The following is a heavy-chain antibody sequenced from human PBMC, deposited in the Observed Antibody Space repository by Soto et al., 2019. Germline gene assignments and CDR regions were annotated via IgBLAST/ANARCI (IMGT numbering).Heavy chain of an antibody. CDR2: IYYSGST. Sequence: SETLSLTCTVSGGSISSSSYYWGWIRQPPGKGLEWIGSIYYSGSTYYNPSLKSRVTISVDTSKNQFSLKLSSVTAADTAVYYCARLYYDFWSGYPGAYYYYMDVWGKGTTVTVSS. J-gene: IGHJ6*03. CDR3: ARLYYDFWSGYPGAYYYYMDV. D-gene: IGHD3-3*01. CDR1: GGSISSSSYY. V-gene: IGHV4-39*01.